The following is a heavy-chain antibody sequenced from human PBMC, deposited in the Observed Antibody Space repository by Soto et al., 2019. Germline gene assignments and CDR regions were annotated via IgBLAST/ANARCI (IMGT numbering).Heavy chain of an antibody. J-gene: IGHJ6*02. D-gene: IGHD3-3*01. CDR3: AGGARYHFWSGYYVGIEVRYYYYGMDV. CDR1: GGTFSSYA. CDR2: IIPVFGTA. Sequence: SVKVSCKASGGTFSSYAISWVRQAPGQGLEWMGGIIPVFGTANYAQKFQGRVTITADESTSTAYMELSSLRSEDTAVYYCAGGARYHFWSGYYVGIEVRYYYYGMDVWGQGTTVTVSS. V-gene: IGHV1-69*13.